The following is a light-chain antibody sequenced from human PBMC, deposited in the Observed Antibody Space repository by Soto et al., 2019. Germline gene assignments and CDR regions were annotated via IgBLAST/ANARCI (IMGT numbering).Light chain of an antibody. J-gene: IGLJ1*01. V-gene: IGLV2-14*01. CDR3: SSYTDRKNLV. CDR2: EVS. CDR1: SSDVGGYNY. Sequence: QSVLTQPASVSGSPGQSITISCTGTSSDVGGYNYVSWYQQYPGKAPKLMIFEVSNRPSGVSNRFSATKSGNTASLTISGLQTEDEADYYCSSYTDRKNLVFGTGTKVTVL.